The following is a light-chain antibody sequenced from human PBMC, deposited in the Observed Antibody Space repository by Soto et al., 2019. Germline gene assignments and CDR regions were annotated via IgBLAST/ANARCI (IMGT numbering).Light chain of an antibody. CDR2: SYN. V-gene: IGLV1-44*01. CDR3: ASWDDSLSGHWV. Sequence: QLVLAQPPSASGTPGQRVIISCSGGSSNIGSNTVNWYQQLPGTAPKLLIYSYNQRPSGVPDRFSGAKSGTSASLAISGLQAEDEADYYCASWDDSLSGHWVFGGGTKLTVL. J-gene: IGLJ3*02. CDR1: SSNIGSNT.